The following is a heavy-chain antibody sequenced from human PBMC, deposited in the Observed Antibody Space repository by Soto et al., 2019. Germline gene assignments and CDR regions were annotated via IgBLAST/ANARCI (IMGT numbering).Heavy chain of an antibody. J-gene: IGHJ6*02. CDR3: ARDNIVSKGYGMDV. CDR2: IHSSGTF. V-gene: IGHV4-4*07. CDR1: GASISNAY. Sequence: SETLSLTCTVSGASISNAYWSWIRQAAGKRLEWIGRIHSSGTFNYNPSLKSRVSISRDTSKNQISLKLSSVTAADTAVYYCARDNIVSKGYGMDVWGQGTTVTVS. D-gene: IGHD5-12*01.